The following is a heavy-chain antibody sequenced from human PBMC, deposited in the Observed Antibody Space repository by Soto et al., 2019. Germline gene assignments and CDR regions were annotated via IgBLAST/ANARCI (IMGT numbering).Heavy chain of an antibody. CDR2: ISYDGSNK. Sequence: QVQLVESGGGVVQPGRSLRLSCAASGFTFSSYAMHWVRQAPGKGLEWVAVISYDGSNKYYADSVKGRFTISRDNSKNPLYLQMNSLRAEDTAVYYCARGVVVVAATHRARSWYFDLWGRGTLVTVSS. CDR3: ARGVVVVAATHRARSWYFDL. V-gene: IGHV3-30-3*01. J-gene: IGHJ2*01. D-gene: IGHD2-15*01. CDR1: GFTFSSYA.